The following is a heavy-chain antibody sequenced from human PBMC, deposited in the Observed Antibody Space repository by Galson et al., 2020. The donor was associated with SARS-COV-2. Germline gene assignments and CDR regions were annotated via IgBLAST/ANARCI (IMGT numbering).Heavy chain of an antibody. D-gene: IGHD6-13*01. Sequence: GGSLRLSCAASGFTFSSYAMNWVRQAPGEGLEWVSAISGSGDTTHYAGSVKGRFTISRDNSKNTLYMQMNSVRAEDTAVYYCAKRLYSSSQSETRGMDVWGQGVTVTVSS. CDR2: ISGSGDTT. J-gene: IGHJ6*02. CDR1: GFTFSSYA. V-gene: IGHV3-23*01. CDR3: AKRLYSSSQSETRGMDV.